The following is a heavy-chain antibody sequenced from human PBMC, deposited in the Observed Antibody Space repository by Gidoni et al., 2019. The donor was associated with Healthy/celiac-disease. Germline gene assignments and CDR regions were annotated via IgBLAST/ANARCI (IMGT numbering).Heavy chain of an antibody. Sequence: QVQLVQSGAEVKKPGSSVKVSCKASGGTFSSYAISWVRPAPGQGLEWMGRIIPILGIANYAQKFQGRVTITADKSTSTAYMELSSLRSEDTAVYYCASPRRITMVRGVIDYWGQGTLVTVSS. CDR1: GGTFSSYA. J-gene: IGHJ4*02. V-gene: IGHV1-69*04. D-gene: IGHD3-10*01. CDR3: ASPRRITMVRGVIDY. CDR2: IIPILGIA.